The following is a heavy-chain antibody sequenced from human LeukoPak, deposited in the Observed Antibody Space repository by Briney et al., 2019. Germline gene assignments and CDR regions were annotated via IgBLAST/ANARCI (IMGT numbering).Heavy chain of an antibody. D-gene: IGHD3-22*01. CDR1: GGSFSGYY. J-gene: IGHJ1*01. V-gene: IGHV4-34*01. CDR3: ARGARIWYYDSSGYPEYFQH. CDR2: INHSGST. Sequence: SETLSLTCAVYGGSFSGYYWSWIRQPPGNGMEWIGEINHSGSTNYNPSLKSRVTISVDTSKNQFSLKLSSVTAADTAVYYCARGARIWYYDSSGYPEYFQHWGQGTLVTVSS.